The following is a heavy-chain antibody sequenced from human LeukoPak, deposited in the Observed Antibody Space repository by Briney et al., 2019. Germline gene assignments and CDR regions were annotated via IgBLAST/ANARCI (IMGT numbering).Heavy chain of an antibody. CDR2: IYYSGST. V-gene: IGHV4-39*01. CDR1: GRSISSSSYY. Sequence: KPSDTLTLPCTLSGRSISSSSYYWAWIPKPPGKGLEWIGSIYYSGSTYYNPSLKSRVTISVDTSKNQFSLKLSSVTAADTAVYYCARHVNTYYDFWSGWDYYYYMDVWGKGTTVTVSS. J-gene: IGHJ6*03. CDR3: ARHVNTYYDFWSGWDYYYYMDV. D-gene: IGHD3-3*01.